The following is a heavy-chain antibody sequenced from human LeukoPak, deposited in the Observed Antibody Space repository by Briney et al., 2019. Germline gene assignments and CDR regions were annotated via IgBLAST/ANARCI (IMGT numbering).Heavy chain of an antibody. D-gene: IGHD2-2*02. J-gene: IGHJ5*02. CDR3: ARDMGYCSSTSCYTRNTNWFDP. CDR1: GYTFTGYY. CDR2: INPNSGGT. V-gene: IGHV1-2*02. Sequence: GASVKVSCKASGYTFTGYYMHWVRQAPGQGLEWMGWINPNSGGTNYAQKFQGRVTMTRDTSISTAYMELSRLRSDDTAAYYCARDMGYCSSTSCYTRNTNWFDPWGQGTLVTVSS.